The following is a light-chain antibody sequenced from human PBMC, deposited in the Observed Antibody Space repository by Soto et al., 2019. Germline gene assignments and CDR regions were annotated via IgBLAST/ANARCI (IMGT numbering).Light chain of an antibody. V-gene: IGKV3-11*01. CDR3: QQRSNWPPIT. CDR2: DAS. CDR1: QSVSIY. J-gene: IGKJ5*01. Sequence: EIVLTQSPATLSFSPGERATLSCRASQSVSIYLAWYQQRPGQAPRLLIYDASNRATGIPARFSGSGSGTDFTLTISSLESEDFAVYYCQQRSNWPPITFGQGTRLEIK.